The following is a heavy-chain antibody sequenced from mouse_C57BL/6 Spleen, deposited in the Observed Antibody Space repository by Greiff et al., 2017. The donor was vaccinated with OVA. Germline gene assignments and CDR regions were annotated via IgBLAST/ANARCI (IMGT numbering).Heavy chain of an antibody. V-gene: IGHV1-82*01. CDR2: IYPGDGDT. Sequence: QVQLQQSGPELVKPGASVKISCKASGYAFSSSWMNWVKQRPGKGLEWIGRIYPGDGDTNYNGKFKGKATLTADKSSSTAFMQLSSLTSEDSAVYFCAPFYYDYDAWFAYWGQGTLVTVSA. CDR1: GYAFSSSW. J-gene: IGHJ3*01. CDR3: APFYYDYDAWFAY. D-gene: IGHD2-4*01.